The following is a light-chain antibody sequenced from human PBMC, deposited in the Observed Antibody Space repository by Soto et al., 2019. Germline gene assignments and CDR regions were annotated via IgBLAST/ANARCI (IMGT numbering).Light chain of an antibody. CDR2: AAS. J-gene: IGKJ4*01. Sequence: IQLTHSPSSLSASAGDRVTITCRASQSISSYLDWYQQKPGKAPKLLIYAASSLQSGVPSRFSGSGSGTDFTLTISSLQPEDFATYYCQQSYSTPVTFGGGTKVDIK. CDR1: QSISSY. V-gene: IGKV1-39*01. CDR3: QQSYSTPVT.